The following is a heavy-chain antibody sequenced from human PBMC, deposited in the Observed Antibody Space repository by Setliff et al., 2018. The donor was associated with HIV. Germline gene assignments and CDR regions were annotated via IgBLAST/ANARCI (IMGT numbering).Heavy chain of an antibody. CDR1: GGSFNDYY. D-gene: IGHD3-16*02. Sequence: PSETLSLTCAVYGGSFNDYYWSWIRQPPGKGLEWIGEINHSGSTNYNPSLKSRVTISIDTSKNQFSLKLNSVTAADTAVYYCARAGAFIWGTNRYKRLGYFDLWVPETLLVTVSS. V-gene: IGHV4-34*01. CDR2: INHSGST. CDR3: ARAGAFIWGTNRYKRLGYFDL. J-gene: IGHJ2*01.